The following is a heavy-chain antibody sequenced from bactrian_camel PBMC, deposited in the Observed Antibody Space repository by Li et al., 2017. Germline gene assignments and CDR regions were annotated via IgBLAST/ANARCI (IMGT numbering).Heavy chain of an antibody. CDR3: VARLSSRGISSCGMAPAQYAY. D-gene: IGHD2*01. CDR1: GYTFSANG. V-gene: IGHV3S40*01. CDR2: IYSHDEKT. J-gene: IGHJ4*01. Sequence: DVQLVESGGGSVQAGGSLRLTCIVSGYTFSANGCMGWFRQAPGKEREGVAVIYSHDEKTTYADSVKDRFIISEGNAKKTVNLQMNNLKIEDTAMYHCVARLSSRGISSCGMAPAQYAYWGQGTQVTVS.